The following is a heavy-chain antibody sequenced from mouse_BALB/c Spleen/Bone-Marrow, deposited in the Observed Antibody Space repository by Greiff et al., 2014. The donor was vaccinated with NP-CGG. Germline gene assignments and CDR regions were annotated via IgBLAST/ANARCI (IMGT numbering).Heavy chain of an antibody. CDR2: ISYDGSN. Sequence: EVKLMESGPGLVKPSQSLSLTCSVTGYSITSGYYWNWIRQFPGNKLEWMGYISYDGSNNYNPSLKNRISITRDTSKNQFFLKLNSVITEDTATYYCASYFYYAMDYWGQGTSVTVSS. CDR1: GYSITSGYY. J-gene: IGHJ4*01. D-gene: IGHD1-1*01. CDR3: ASYFYYAMDY. V-gene: IGHV3-6*02.